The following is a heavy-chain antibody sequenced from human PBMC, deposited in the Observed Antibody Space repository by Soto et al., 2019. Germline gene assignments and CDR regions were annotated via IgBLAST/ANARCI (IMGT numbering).Heavy chain of an antibody. D-gene: IGHD2-2*01. CDR1: GGSISSYY. Sequence: QVQLQESGPGLVKPSETLSLTCTVSGGSISSYYWSWIRQPPGKGLEWIGYIYYSGSTKYNPSLKSRVTISVDTSKNQFSLKLSSVTAADTAVYYCARGGGYCSSTSCYADYFDYWGQGTLVTVSS. J-gene: IGHJ4*02. V-gene: IGHV4-59*01. CDR3: ARGGGYCSSTSCYADYFDY. CDR2: IYYSGST.